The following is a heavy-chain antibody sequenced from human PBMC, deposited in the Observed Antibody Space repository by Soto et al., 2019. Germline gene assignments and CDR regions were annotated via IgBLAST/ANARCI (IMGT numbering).Heavy chain of an antibody. V-gene: IGHV3-23*01. J-gene: IGHJ5*02. D-gene: IGHD2-15*01. CDR1: GFTFSNYA. CDR3: AKDTGPVATPWFDP. CDR2: LSGSGGST. Sequence: EVQLLESGGGLVQPGGSLRLSCAASGFTFSNYAMSWVRQAPGKGLEWVSTLSGSGGSTYYADSVKGRFTISRDNSKNTLYLQMNSLRAEDTAVYYCAKDTGPVATPWFDPWGQGTLVTVSS.